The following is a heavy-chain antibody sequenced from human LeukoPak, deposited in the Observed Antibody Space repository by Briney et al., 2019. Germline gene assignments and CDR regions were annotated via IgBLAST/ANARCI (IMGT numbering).Heavy chain of an antibody. CDR2: ISSRSTTI. CDR3: ARDNYYDSSGYYYGSSFRFDY. Sequence: PGGSLRLSCAASGFTFSSYSMNWVRQAPGKGLEWISYISSRSTTIYYADSVKGRFSISRDNAKNSLYLQMNSLRAEDTAVYYCARDNYYDSSGYYYGSSFRFDYWGQGTLVTVSS. J-gene: IGHJ4*02. V-gene: IGHV3-48*01. CDR1: GFTFSSYS. D-gene: IGHD3-22*01.